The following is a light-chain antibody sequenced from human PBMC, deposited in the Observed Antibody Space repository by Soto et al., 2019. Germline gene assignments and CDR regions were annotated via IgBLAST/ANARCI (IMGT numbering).Light chain of an antibody. Sequence: SYELTQPPSVSVSPGQTASITCSGDKLGDKYACWYQQKPGQSPVLAIYQDSKRPSGIPERFSGSNSGNTATLTISGTQAMDEADYYCQAWDSSTYVFGTGTKV. CDR2: QDS. J-gene: IGLJ1*01. V-gene: IGLV3-1*01. CDR3: QAWDSSTYV. CDR1: KLGDKY.